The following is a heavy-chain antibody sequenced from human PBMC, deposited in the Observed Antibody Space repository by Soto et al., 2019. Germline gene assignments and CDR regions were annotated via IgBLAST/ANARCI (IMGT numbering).Heavy chain of an antibody. V-gene: IGHV3-21*01. Sequence: EVQLVESGGGLVKPGGSLRLFCPASGFPSITNTMNWFRKAPGKGLGWVSSISSSSSYIYYADSVKGRFTISRDNAKNSLYLQMNSLRAEDTAMYYCARAQGSGYPGDGAFDIWGQGTMVTVSS. CDR2: ISSSSSYI. D-gene: IGHD5-12*01. CDR1: GFPSITNT. J-gene: IGHJ3*02. CDR3: ARAQGSGYPGDGAFDI.